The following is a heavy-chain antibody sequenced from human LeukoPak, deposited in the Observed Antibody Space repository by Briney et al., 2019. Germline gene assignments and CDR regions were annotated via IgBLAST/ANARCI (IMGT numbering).Heavy chain of an antibody. CDR2: IKSKTDGGTT. J-gene: IGHJ5*02. Sequence: TGGSLRLSCAASGFTFSNAWMSWVRQAPGKGLEWVGRIKSKTDGGTTDYAAPVKGRFTISRDDSKNTLYLQMNSLKTEDTAVYYCTTDPDFWSGCYSTPWGQGTLVTVSS. V-gene: IGHV3-15*01. CDR3: TTDPDFWSGCYSTP. CDR1: GFTFSNAW. D-gene: IGHD3-3*01.